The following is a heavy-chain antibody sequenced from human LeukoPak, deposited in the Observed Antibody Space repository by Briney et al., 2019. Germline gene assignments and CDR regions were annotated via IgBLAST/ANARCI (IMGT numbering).Heavy chain of an antibody. CDR3: AKDLIAYSYGYAGRSNFDY. CDR1: GFIVSNNY. CDR2: LYNAGTT. J-gene: IGHJ4*02. V-gene: IGHV3-53*01. D-gene: IGHD5-18*01. Sequence: PGGSLRLSCVASGFIVSNNYMSWVRQAPGKGLEWVSVLYNAGTTYYADSVKGRFTISRDNSKNTLYLQMNSLRAEDTAIYYCAKDLIAYSYGYAGRSNFDYWGQGTLVTVSS.